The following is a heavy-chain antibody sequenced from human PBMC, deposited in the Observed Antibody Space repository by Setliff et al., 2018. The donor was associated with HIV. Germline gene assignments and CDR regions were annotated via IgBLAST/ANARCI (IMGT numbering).Heavy chain of an antibody. CDR2: ISTSGSA. V-gene: IGHV4-61*09. CDR3: ATSSSSLHNWFDS. CDR1: DDSTSSGFYN. Sequence: SETLSPTCTVSDDSTSSGFYNWTWIRQPAGKRLEWIGHISTSGSASYNPSLESRPTISMDTSKNYFSLKLTSVTAADTAVYFCATSSSSLHNWFDSWGRGTPGTVSS. J-gene: IGHJ5*01. D-gene: IGHD3-22*01.